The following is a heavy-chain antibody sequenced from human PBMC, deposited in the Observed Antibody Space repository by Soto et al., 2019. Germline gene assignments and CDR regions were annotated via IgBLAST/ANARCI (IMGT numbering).Heavy chain of an antibody. J-gene: IGHJ6*02. D-gene: IGHD2-21*01. CDR1: GGTFSRYS. CDR3: ARGSQRNGDYELYFYAMDV. CDR2: ISPGFSTA. Sequence: SVKVSCKASGGTFSRYSISWVRQAPGQGLEWMGGISPGFSTASYAQKFQDKVTITADESTSTAYMELSSLRSEDTAVYYCARGSQRNGDYELYFYAMDVWG. V-gene: IGHV1-69*13.